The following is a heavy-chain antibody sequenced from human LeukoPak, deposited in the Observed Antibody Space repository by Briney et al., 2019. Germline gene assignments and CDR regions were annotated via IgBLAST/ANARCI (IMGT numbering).Heavy chain of an antibody. D-gene: IGHD6-13*01. J-gene: IGHJ5*02. Sequence: ASVKVSCKASGYTFTGYYMHWVRQAPGQGLEWMGWINPNSGGTNYAQKFQGRVTMTRDTSISTAYMELSRLRSDDMAVYYCTRVLAAAGTRAYWFDPWGQGTLVTVSS. CDR2: INPNSGGT. V-gene: IGHV1-2*02. CDR3: TRVLAAAGTRAYWFDP. CDR1: GYTFTGYY.